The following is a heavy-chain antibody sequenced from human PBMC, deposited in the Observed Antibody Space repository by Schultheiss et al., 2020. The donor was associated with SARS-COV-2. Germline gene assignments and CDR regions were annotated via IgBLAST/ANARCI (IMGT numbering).Heavy chain of an antibody. J-gene: IGHJ3*02. CDR3: ARVMASIPVDAFDI. Sequence: SQTLSLTCTVSGGSVSGGSHFWSWIRQPPGKGLEWIGYIHHSGITNYIPSLKSRLTISLDTSKNQFSLKLSSVTAADTAVYYCARVMASIPVDAFDIWGQGTMVTVSS. CDR1: GGSVSGGSHF. CDR2: IHHSGIT. D-gene: IGHD3-10*01. V-gene: IGHV4-61*01.